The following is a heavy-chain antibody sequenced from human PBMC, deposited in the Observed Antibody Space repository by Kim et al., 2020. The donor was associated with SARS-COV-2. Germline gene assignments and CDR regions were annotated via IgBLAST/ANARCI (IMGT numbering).Heavy chain of an antibody. D-gene: IGHD3-10*01. CDR2: IDWDDDK. CDR3: ARTPRRLLWFGESNYYYYYGMDV. CDR1: GFSLSTSGMC. Sequence: SGPTLVNPTQTLTLTCTFSGFSLSTSGMCVSWIRQPPGKALEWLALIDWDDDKYYSTSLKTRLTISKDTSKNQVVLTMTNMDPVDTATYYCARTPRRLLWFGESNYYYYYGMDVWGQGTTVTVSS. V-gene: IGHV2-70*01. J-gene: IGHJ6*02.